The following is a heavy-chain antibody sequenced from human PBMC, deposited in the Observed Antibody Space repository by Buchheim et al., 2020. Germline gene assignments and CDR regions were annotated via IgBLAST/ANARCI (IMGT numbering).Heavy chain of an antibody. CDR2: AYYTGTT. Sequence: QLQLQESGPGLVKPSETLSLTCFVSGDSIGSSSYYWGWVRQSPGKGLEWIAIAYYTGTTFYNPSLKSRVTISTETSQSPFSLKMNSVTAADTAVYYCAIGTILWFRTIDFWGQGAL. V-gene: IGHV4-39*01. CDR1: GDSIGSSSYY. CDR3: AIGTILWFRTIDF. D-gene: IGHD3-10*01. J-gene: IGHJ4*02.